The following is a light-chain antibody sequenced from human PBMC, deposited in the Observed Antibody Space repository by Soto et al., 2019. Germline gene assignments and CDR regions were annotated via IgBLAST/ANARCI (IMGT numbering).Light chain of an antibody. CDR3: CSYAGGYTYL. Sequence: QSVLTQPPSVSGAPGQRVTISCTGSSSNIGADYAVHWYQQLPGTAPKLLIYGNSNRPSGVPDHFSGSRSGTSASLTISGLQAEDEADYFCCSYAGGYTYLFGTGTKLTVL. J-gene: IGLJ1*01. CDR2: GNS. CDR1: SSNIGADYA. V-gene: IGLV1-40*01.